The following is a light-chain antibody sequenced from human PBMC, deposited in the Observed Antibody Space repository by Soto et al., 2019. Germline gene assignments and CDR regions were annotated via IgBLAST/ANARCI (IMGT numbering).Light chain of an antibody. CDR1: QNINNK. J-gene: IGKJ4*01. V-gene: IGKV3-15*01. Sequence: EIMMTQSPATLSVSPGERATLSCRASQNINNKIAWYQQKPGQAPRLLMSDAFTRATGIPARFSGSGSWTEFTLTISSLQSEDFAVYYCQQYNNWPLGFGGGTKVEIK. CDR2: DAF. CDR3: QQYNNWPLG.